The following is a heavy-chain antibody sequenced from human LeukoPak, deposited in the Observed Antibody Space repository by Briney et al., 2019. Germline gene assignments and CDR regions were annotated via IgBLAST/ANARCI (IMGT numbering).Heavy chain of an antibody. CDR3: AKDGGNWYDSEGNHLMRSCMDV. D-gene: IGHD3-16*01. Sequence: GGSLRLSCAASGFTFSSYAMSWVRQAPGKGLEWVSTFSGSGGNTYYADSVKGRFTISRDNSKNTLYLQMNSLRAEDTAVYYCAKDGGNWYDSEGNHLMRSCMDVWGKGTTVSVSS. CDR2: FSGSGGNT. CDR1: GFTFSSYA. V-gene: IGHV3-23*01. J-gene: IGHJ6*03.